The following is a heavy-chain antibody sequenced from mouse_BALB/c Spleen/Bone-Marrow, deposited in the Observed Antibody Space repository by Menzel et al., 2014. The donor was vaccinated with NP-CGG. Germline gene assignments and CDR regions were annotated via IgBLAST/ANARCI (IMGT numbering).Heavy chain of an antibody. V-gene: IGHV14-3*02. J-gene: IGHJ2*01. CDR2: IDPANGNT. D-gene: IGHD2-2*01. CDR3: ASYVYGYYFDY. CDR1: GFNIKDTY. Sequence: EVQLQQSGAELVKPGASVKLSCTASGFNIKDTYMHWVKQRPEQGLEWIGRIDPANGNTKYDPKFQGKATITADTSSNTAYLQLSSLTSEDTAVYYFASYVYGYYFDYWGQGTTLTVSS.